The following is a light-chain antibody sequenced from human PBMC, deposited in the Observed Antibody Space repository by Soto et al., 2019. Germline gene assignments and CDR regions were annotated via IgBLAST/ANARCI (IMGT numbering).Light chain of an antibody. CDR3: NSYAGSNNLV. V-gene: IGLV2-8*01. CDR2: DVS. J-gene: IGLJ2*01. CDR1: SSDVGGYNY. Sequence: QSALTQPPSASGSPGQSVTISCTGTSSDVGGYNYVSWYQQHPGKAPKLMIYDVSKRPSGVPDRFSGSKSGNTASLTVSGLQAEDEPDYYSNSYAGSNNLVFGGGTKLTVL.